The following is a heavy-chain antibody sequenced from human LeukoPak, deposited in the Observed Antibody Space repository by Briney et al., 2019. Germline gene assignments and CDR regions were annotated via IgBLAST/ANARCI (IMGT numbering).Heavy chain of an antibody. CDR1: GFTFSSYT. J-gene: IGHJ4*02. D-gene: IGHD1-26*01. V-gene: IGHV3-23*01. CDR3: AKDVTQVGANYFDF. CDR2: ILGSGADT. Sequence: GGSLRLSCSASGFTFSSYTMNWVRQAPGKGLEWVSAILGSGADTFYVDSVRGRFTISRDNSKNTLYLHMNSLRAEDTAVYYCAKDVTQVGANYFDFWGQGALVTVSS.